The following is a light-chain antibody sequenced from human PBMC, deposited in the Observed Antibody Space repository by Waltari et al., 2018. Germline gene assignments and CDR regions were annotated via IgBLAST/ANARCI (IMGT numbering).Light chain of an antibody. J-gene: IGLJ3*02. V-gene: IGLV3-27*01. CDR1: ILAKKY. Sequence: SYELTQPSSVSVSPGQTAKILCSGDILAKKYVRWFQQKPGQAPLLLIYEDSERPSESPGRFSGSSSGTTVTLTITGAHVDDEADYYCFSAADNNWVFGGGTKLTVL. CDR2: EDS. CDR3: FSAADNNWV.